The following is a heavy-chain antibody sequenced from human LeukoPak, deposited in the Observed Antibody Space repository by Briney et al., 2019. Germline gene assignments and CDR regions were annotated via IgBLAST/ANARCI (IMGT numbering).Heavy chain of an antibody. D-gene: IGHD2-2*02. CDR2: IRSKAYGGTT. V-gene: IGHV3-49*03. Sequence: GGSLRLSCTASGITFGDYAMSWFRQAPGKGREWVGFIRSKAYGGTTEYAASVKGRFTISRDDSKSIAYLQMNSLKTEDTAVYYCTRDSGIVPAAILNWFDPWGQGTLVTVSS. CDR1: GITFGDYA. J-gene: IGHJ5*02. CDR3: TRDSGIVPAAILNWFDP.